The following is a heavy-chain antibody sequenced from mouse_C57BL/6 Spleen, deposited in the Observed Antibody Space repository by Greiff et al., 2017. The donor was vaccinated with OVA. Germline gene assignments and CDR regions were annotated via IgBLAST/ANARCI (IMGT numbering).Heavy chain of an antibody. V-gene: IGHV5-4*03. CDR3: ARFTTVVATFDY. CDR1: GFTFSSYA. Sequence: EVKVVESGGGLVKPGGSLKLSCAASGFTFSSYAMSWVRQTPEKRLEWVATISDGGSYTYYPDNVKGRFTISRDNAKNNLYLQMSHLKSEDTAMYYCARFTTVVATFDYWGQGTTLTVSS. CDR2: ISDGGSYT. D-gene: IGHD1-1*01. J-gene: IGHJ2*01.